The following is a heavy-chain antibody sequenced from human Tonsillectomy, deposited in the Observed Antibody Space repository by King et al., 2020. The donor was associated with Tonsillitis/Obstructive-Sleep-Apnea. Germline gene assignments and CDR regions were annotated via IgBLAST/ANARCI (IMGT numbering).Heavy chain of an antibody. V-gene: IGHV3-33*01. CDR1: GFTFSRYG. CDR3: ARVGLGAI. D-gene: IGHD1-26*01. Sequence: VQLVESGGGVVQPGRSLRLSCAASGFTFSRYGMHWVRQAPGKGLEWVAFIWHDGSNKYYADSVKGRFTISRDNSKNTLYLQMNSLRAEDTAVYYCARVGLGAIGGQGNLVTVS. J-gene: IGHJ4*02. CDR2: IWHDGSNK.